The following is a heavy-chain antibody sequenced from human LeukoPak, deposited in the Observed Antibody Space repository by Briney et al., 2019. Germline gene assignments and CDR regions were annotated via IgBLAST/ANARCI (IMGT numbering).Heavy chain of an antibody. CDR3: ACRDGYNYYFDY. D-gene: IGHD5-12*01. J-gene: IGHJ4*02. CDR1: GGTFSSYA. CDR2: IIPILGIA. V-gene: IGHV1-69*04. Sequence: SAKVSCKASGGTFSSYAISWVRQAPGQGLEWMGRIIPILGIANYAQKFQGRVTITADKSTSTAYMELSSLRSEDTAVYYCACRDGYNYYFDYWGQGTLVTVSS.